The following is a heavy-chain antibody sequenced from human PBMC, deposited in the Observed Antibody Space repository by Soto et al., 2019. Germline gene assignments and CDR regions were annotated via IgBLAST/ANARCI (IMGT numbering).Heavy chain of an antibody. D-gene: IGHD3-22*01. CDR1: GYTFTSYY. CDR2: INPSGGST. Sequence: GASVKVSCKASGYTFTSYYMHWVRQAPGQGLEWMGIINPSGGSTSYAQKFQGRVTMTRDTSTSTVYMELSSLRSEDTAVYYCARAREGYYLSYWFDPWAQRTLVTVSS. V-gene: IGHV1-46*01. J-gene: IGHJ5*02. CDR3: ARAREGYYLSYWFDP.